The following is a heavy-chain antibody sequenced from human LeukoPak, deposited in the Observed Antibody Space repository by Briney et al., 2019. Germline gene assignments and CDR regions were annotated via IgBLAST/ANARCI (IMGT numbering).Heavy chain of an antibody. Sequence: PSETLSLTCTVSGGSISSSNYLWGWIRQPPGKGLEWIGSIYYSGSTYHNPSFKSRLTISVDTSKNQFSLRLSSVTAADTAMYYCAGQGDSCSGGSCYARTIDYWGQGTLVTVSS. V-gene: IGHV4-39*01. CDR3: AGQGDSCSGGSCYARTIDY. CDR1: GGSISSSNYL. J-gene: IGHJ4*02. CDR2: IYYSGST. D-gene: IGHD2-15*01.